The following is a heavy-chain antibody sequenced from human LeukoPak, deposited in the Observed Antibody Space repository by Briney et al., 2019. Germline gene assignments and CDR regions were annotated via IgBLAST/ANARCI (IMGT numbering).Heavy chain of an antibody. CDR1: GGSISSHY. Sequence: SETLSLTCTVSGGSISSHYWRWIRQPPGKGLEWIGYIYYSGSTNYNPSLKSRVTISVDTSKNQFSLKLSSVTAADTAVYYCARAPEVYGGNSNWFDPWGQGTLVTVSS. J-gene: IGHJ5*02. V-gene: IGHV4-59*11. CDR3: ARAPEVYGGNSNWFDP. CDR2: IYYSGST. D-gene: IGHD4-23*01.